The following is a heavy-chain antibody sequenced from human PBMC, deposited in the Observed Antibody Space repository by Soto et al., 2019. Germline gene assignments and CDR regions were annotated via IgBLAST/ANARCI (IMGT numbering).Heavy chain of an antibody. V-gene: IGHV4-4*02. Sequence: QVHLPESGPGLVRPSGTLSLTCAVSGASISSNNWWSWVRQPPGKGLEWIGEIYHSGSTNYNPSLKSRVTISVDKSRNQFSLKLNSVTAAATAVYYCARRITICGVDNASSANWFDPCGQGTLVTVSS. D-gene: IGHD3-3*01. J-gene: IGHJ5*02. CDR1: GASISSNNW. CDR3: ARRITICGVDNASSANWFDP. CDR2: IYHSGST.